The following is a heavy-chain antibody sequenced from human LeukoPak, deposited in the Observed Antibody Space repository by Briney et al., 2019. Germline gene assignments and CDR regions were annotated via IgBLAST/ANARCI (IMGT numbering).Heavy chain of an antibody. CDR3: ARGPTYYDFLVGKKFDY. J-gene: IGHJ4*02. D-gene: IGHD3-3*01. V-gene: IGHV1-2*02. CDR1: GYTFTGYY. CDR2: INPNSGGT. Sequence: ASVKVSCKASGYTFTGYYMHWVRQAPGQGLEWMGWINPNSGGTNYAQKFQGRVTMTRDTSISTAYMELSRLRSADTAVYYCARGPTYYDFLVGKKFDYWGQGTLVTVSS.